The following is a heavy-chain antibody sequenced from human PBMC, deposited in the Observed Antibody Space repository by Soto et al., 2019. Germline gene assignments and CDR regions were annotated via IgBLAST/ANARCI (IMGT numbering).Heavy chain of an antibody. Sequence: ASVKVSCKASGGTFSNYTISWVRQAPGQGLEWMGRIIPTLNIANYAQKFQGRVTITADKSTTTAYMELSSLRSEDTAVYYCARVSEMGTVTEGFYYYMDVWGKGTTVTVSS. CDR2: IIPTLNIA. V-gene: IGHV1-69*02. CDR3: ARVSEMGTVTEGFYYYMDV. J-gene: IGHJ6*03. CDR1: GGTFSNYT. D-gene: IGHD4-17*01.